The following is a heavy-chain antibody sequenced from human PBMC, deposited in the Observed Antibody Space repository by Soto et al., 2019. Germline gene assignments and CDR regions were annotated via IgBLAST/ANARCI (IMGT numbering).Heavy chain of an antibody. CDR3: ARRGYISGWYCYFDF. V-gene: IGHV3-30-3*01. CDR2: MSSDGTNE. CDR1: RFTFTTYA. D-gene: IGHD6-19*01. J-gene: IGHJ4*02. Sequence: GGSLRLSCAASRFTFTTYAMNWVRQAPGKGLEWVALMSSDGTNEHYADSVRGRFTVSRDNSRNTLFLQMNNLRTDDTAVYYCARRGYISGWYCYFDFWGLGTLVTVYS.